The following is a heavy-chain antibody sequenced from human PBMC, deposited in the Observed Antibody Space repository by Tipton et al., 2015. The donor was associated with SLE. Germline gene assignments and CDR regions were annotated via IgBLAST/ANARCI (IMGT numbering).Heavy chain of an antibody. CDR1: GGSISSLY. CDR3: AREWSGLDF. V-gene: IGHV4-59*11. CDR2: IYYSGST. J-gene: IGHJ3*01. D-gene: IGHD3-3*01. Sequence: TLSLTCTFSGGSISSLYWNWIRQPPGKGLEWIGYIYYSGSTKYDPSLKSRITISVDTSENQLSLKLTSVTAADTAVYYCAREWSGLDFWGRGTMVTVSS.